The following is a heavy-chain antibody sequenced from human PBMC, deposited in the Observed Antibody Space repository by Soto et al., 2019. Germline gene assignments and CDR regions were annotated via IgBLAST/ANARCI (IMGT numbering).Heavy chain of an antibody. CDR3: ARIGGSYYYGMDV. CDR1: GGTFSSYA. V-gene: IGHV1-69*13. Sequence: EASVKVSCKASGGTFSSYAISWVRQAPGQGLEWMGGIIPIFGTANYAQKFQGRVTITADESTSTAYMELSSLRSEDTAVYYCARIGGSYYYGMDVWGQGTTVTVSS. J-gene: IGHJ6*02. D-gene: IGHD3-16*01. CDR2: IIPIFGTA.